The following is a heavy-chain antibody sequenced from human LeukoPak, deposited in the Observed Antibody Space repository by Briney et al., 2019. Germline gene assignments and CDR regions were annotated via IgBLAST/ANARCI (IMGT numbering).Heavy chain of an antibody. J-gene: IGHJ4*02. V-gene: IGHV1-46*01. CDR1: GYTFTSYY. D-gene: IGHD6-19*01. CDR3: ARDSGWWMFDY. Sequence: ASVKVSCKASGYTFTSYYMHWVRQAPGQGLEWMGQVSPSGATTYAQKFQGRVTMTRDTSTSTVYMELSSLRSEDTAVYYCARDSGWWMFDYWGQGTLVTVSS. CDR2: VSPSGAT.